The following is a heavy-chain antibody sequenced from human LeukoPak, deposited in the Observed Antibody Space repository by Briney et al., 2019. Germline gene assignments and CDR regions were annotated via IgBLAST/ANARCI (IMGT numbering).Heavy chain of an antibody. CDR3: ARESSGPSFDY. CDR2: IHSGGGAT. D-gene: IGHD6-19*01. CDR1: GFTFSTYA. V-gene: IGHV3-23*01. J-gene: IGHJ4*02. Sequence: GGSLRLSCAASGFTFSTYAMGWVRQAAGKGLEWVSAIHSGGGATYYADSVKGRFTISRDNAKNTLYLQMNSLRAEDTAVYYCARESSGPSFDYWGQGTLVTVSS.